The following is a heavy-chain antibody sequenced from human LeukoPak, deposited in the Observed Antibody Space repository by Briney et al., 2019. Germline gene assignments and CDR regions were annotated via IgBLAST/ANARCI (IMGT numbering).Heavy chain of an antibody. CDR2: IYYSGST. Sequence: SETLSLTCTVSGGSISSSSYYWGWIRQPPGKGLEWIGSIYYSGSTYYNPSLKSRVTISVDTSKNQFSLKLSSVTAADTAVYYCARPRVPEWFEALDIWGQGTMVTVSS. CDR3: ARPRVPEWFEALDI. CDR1: GGSISSSSYY. J-gene: IGHJ3*02. V-gene: IGHV4-39*01. D-gene: IGHD3-3*01.